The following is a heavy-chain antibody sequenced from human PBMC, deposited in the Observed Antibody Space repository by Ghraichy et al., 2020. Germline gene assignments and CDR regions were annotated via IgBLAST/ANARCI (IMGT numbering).Heavy chain of an antibody. J-gene: IGHJ4*02. CDR3: ERGAPATVANDY. V-gene: IGHV4-34*01. D-gene: IGHD4-23*01. CDR2: INHSGST. Sequence: SETLSLTCAVYGGSFSGYYWSWIRQPPGKGLEWIGEINHSGSTNYNPSLKSRVTISVDTSKNQFSLKLSSVTAADTAVYYCERGAPATVANDYWGQGTLVTVSS. CDR1: GGSFSGYY.